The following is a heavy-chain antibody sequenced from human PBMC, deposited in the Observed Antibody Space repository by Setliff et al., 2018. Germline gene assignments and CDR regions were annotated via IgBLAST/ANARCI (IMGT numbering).Heavy chain of an antibody. J-gene: IGHJ4*02. Sequence: GGSLRLSCVVSGFTVNDNFMTWVRQSPGRGLEWVSLIYTSSSYIYYADSVKGRFTISRDNAENSLYLQTNSLRAEDTAVYYCARSESCGATNCSPFDYWGQGTLVTVSS. D-gene: IGHD2-2*01. CDR1: GFTVNDNF. CDR3: ARSESCGATNCSPFDY. V-gene: IGHV3-21*01. CDR2: IYTSSSYI.